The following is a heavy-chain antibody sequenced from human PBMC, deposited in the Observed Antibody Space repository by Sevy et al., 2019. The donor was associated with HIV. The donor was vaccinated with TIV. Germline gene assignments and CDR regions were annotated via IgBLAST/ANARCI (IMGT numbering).Heavy chain of an antibody. J-gene: IGHJ6*02. D-gene: IGHD2-2*01. CDR1: GGSISSYY. CDR2: IYYSGST. CDR3: ARAQVPAYRDDYYYGMDV. Sequence: SETLSLTCTVSGGSISSYYWSWIRQPPGKGLEWIGYIYYSGSTNYNPSLKSRVTISVDTSKNQFSLKLSSVTAADTAVYYCARAQVPAYRDDYYYGMDVWGQGTTVTVSS. V-gene: IGHV4-59*01.